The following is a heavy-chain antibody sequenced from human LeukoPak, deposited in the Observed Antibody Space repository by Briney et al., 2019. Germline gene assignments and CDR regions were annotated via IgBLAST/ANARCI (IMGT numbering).Heavy chain of an antibody. CDR2: ISSSSSYI. Sequence: PGGSLRLSCAASGFTFSSYSMNWVRQAPGKGLEWVSSISSSSSYIYYADSVKGRFTISRDNAKNSLYLQMNSPRAEDTAVYYCARDYSSSWYGVWFDPWGQGTLVTVSS. J-gene: IGHJ5*02. D-gene: IGHD6-13*01. CDR1: GFTFSSYS. CDR3: ARDYSSSWYGVWFDP. V-gene: IGHV3-21*01.